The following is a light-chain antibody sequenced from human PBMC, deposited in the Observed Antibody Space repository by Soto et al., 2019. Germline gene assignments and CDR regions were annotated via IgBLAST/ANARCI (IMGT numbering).Light chain of an antibody. CDR2: DAS. CDR3: QQYNNWPPLT. J-gene: IGKJ4*01. Sequence: EIVMTQSPATLSVSPGERATLSCRVSQSVSSNLAWYQQKPGQAPRLLIYDASTRATGIPARFRGSGSGTEFTLTISSLLSEDFAVYYCQQYNNWPPLTFGGGTKVEIK. CDR1: QSVSSN. V-gene: IGKV3-15*01.